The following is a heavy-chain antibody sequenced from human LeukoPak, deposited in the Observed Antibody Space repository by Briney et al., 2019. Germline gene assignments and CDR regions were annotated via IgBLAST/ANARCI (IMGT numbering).Heavy chain of an antibody. CDR1: GYTFTSYG. D-gene: IGHD3-22*01. CDR3: ARVTIYYDSSGYFYDY. CDR2: ISAYNGNT. V-gene: IGHV1-18*01. Sequence: ASVKVSCKASGYTFTSYGISWVRQAPGQWLEWMGWISAYNGNTNYAQKLQGRVTMTTDTSTSTAYMELRSLRSDDTAVYYCARVTIYYDSSGYFYDYWGRGTLVTVSS. J-gene: IGHJ4*02.